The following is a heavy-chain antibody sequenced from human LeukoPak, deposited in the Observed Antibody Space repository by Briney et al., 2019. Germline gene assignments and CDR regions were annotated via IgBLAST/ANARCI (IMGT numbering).Heavy chain of an antibody. V-gene: IGHV1-69*06. J-gene: IGHJ5*02. CDR1: GVTFSSYA. Sequence: SLRLSCKASGVTFSSYAISWVRQAPGQGLEWMGGIIPIFGTANYAQKVQGRVTITADKSTSTAYMELSRLRSEDTAVYYCARDRDYSGTGSYFTVLPAGPWGQGNLVTVSS. CDR3: ARDRDYSGTGSYFTVLPAGP. CDR2: IIPIFGTA. D-gene: IGHD3-10*01.